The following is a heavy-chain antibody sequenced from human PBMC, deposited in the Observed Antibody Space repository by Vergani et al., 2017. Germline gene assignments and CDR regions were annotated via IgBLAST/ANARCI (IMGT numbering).Heavy chain of an antibody. J-gene: IGHJ6*03. Sequence: EVRLVESGGDLVQPGRSLRLSCEASGFTFNGYAMHWVRQVPGKGLEWISGIDWKSGSVGYADSVKGRFTISRDNAKNTLYLQMDSLRAEDTAVYYCARDGWELLDYFYYMDVWGKGTTVTVSS. D-gene: IGHD1-26*01. CDR2: IDWKSGSV. V-gene: IGHV3-9*01. CDR1: GFTFNGYA. CDR3: ARDGWELLDYFYYMDV.